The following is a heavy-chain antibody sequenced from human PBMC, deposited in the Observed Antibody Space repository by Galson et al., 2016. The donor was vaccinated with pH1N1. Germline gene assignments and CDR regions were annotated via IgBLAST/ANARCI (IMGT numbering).Heavy chain of an antibody. CDR3: ARRTGTTRGFFDF. Sequence: QSGAEVKEPGESLTISCKGSASSFTSYWISWVRQMPGKGLEWMGRINPRDSYTDYSPSFQGHVTISTDESISTAYLKWSTLQASDTAMYYCARRTGTTRGFFDFWGQGTLVTVSP. V-gene: IGHV5-10-1*01. CDR2: INPRDSYT. D-gene: IGHD1-14*01. J-gene: IGHJ4*02. CDR1: ASSFTSYW.